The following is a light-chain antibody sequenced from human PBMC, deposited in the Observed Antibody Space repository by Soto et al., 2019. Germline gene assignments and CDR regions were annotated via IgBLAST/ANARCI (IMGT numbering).Light chain of an antibody. CDR1: TSDVGSYSL. J-gene: IGLJ1*01. CDR3: CSFAGSGSPYV. Sequence: QPVLAQPASVSGAPGQSITISCTGATSDVGSYSLVSWYQQHPGKVPKLLIYEVTKRPSGVSNRFSGSKSGNTASLTISGLQAEDEADYYCCSFAGSGSPYVFGNGTNVTDL. CDR2: EVT. V-gene: IGLV2-23*02.